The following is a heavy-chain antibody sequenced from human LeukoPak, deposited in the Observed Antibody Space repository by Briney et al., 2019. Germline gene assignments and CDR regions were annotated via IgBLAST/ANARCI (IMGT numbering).Heavy chain of an antibody. CDR3: TKRIDGAGSYYIDF. Sequence: AGGSRRLSCAASGFTFRNYVMNWVRQAPGKGLEWVSAIGGTDATTFYAAFVKGRFTISRDNSRNTLYLQMNSLRAEDTAVYYCTKRIDGAGSYYIDFWGQGTVVTVSS. D-gene: IGHD3-10*01. V-gene: IGHV3-23*01. CDR1: GFTFRNYV. CDR2: IGGTDATT. J-gene: IGHJ4*02.